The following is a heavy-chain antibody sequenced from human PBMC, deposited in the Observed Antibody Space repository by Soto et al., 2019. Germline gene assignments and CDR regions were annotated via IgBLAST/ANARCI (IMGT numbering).Heavy chain of an antibody. CDR3: AREEERWEELKQRYHFDY. CDR1: GGTFSSYA. Sequence: QVQLVQSGAEVKKPGSSVKVSCKASGGTFSSYAISWVRQAPGQGLEWMGGVIPIFGTANYAQKFQGRVTITADESTSTAYMDLSSLRSEDTAVYYCAREEERWEELKQRYHFDYWGQGTLVTVSS. D-gene: IGHD3-16*01. J-gene: IGHJ4*02. CDR2: VIPIFGTA. V-gene: IGHV1-69*01.